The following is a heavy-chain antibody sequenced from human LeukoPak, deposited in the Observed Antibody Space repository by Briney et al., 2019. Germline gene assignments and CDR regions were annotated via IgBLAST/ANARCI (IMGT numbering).Heavy chain of an antibody. J-gene: IGHJ4*02. Sequence: PSETLCLTCAVSGTSFSSYYWSWIRQPPGKGLEWIGEVNHSGYTNDNPSLKSRVTISVDTSKNQFSLRLTSVTAADTAVYYCATRLPTDYWGQGTRVTVSS. CDR3: ATRLPTDY. CDR1: GTSFSSYY. V-gene: IGHV4-34*01. CDR2: VNHSGYT.